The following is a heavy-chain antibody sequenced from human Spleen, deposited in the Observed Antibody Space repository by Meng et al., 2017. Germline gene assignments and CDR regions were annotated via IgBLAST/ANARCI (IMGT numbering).Heavy chain of an antibody. V-gene: IGHV4-34*01. D-gene: IGHD1-7*01. Sequence: QVQLQQGGAGLLKPSETLSLTCAVYGGSFSGYYWSWIRQPPGKGLEWIGEINHSGSTNYNPSLKSRVTISVDTSKNQFSLKLSSVTAADTAVYYCARGARNYARKYFQHWGQGTLVTVSS. CDR3: ARGARNYARKYFQH. CDR1: GGSFSGYY. CDR2: INHSGST. J-gene: IGHJ1*01.